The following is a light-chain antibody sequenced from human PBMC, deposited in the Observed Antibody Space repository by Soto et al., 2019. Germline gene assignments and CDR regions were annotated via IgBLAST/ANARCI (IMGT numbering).Light chain of an antibody. CDR3: SSYAGSHSPYV. J-gene: IGLJ1*01. CDR1: NNDIGGYNY. CDR2: EVN. V-gene: IGLV2-8*01. Sequence: QSVLTQPPSASGSPGQSVTISCTGTNNDIGGYNYVSWYQQHPGKAPKLMIHEVNKRPSGVPDRFSGSKSGNTASLTVSGLQAEDEADYYCSSYAGSHSPYVFGNGTKVTVL.